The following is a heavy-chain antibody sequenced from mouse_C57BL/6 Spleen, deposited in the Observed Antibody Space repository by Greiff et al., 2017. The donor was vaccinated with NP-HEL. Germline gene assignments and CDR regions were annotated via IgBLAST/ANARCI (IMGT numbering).Heavy chain of an antibody. Sequence: EVQLQQSGTVLARPGASVKMSCKTSGYTFTSYWMHWVKQRPGQGLEWIGAIYPGNSDTSYNQKFKGKAKLTAVTSASTAYMELSSLTNEDSAVYYCTRENYGSSYAFDYWGQGTTLTVSS. V-gene: IGHV1-5*01. CDR1: GYTFTSYW. CDR2: IYPGNSDT. J-gene: IGHJ2*01. CDR3: TRENYGSSYAFDY. D-gene: IGHD1-1*01.